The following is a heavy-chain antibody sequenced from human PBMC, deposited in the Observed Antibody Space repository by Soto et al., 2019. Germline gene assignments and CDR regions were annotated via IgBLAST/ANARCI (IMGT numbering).Heavy chain of an antibody. Sequence: GGSLRLSCAASGFTFSTYAMSWVRQAPGKGLEWVSTISDSGGRTYYAASVKGRFTISRDNSKNTLYLLMNTLSAEDTALYYCAKFHGSGTYYNFPDYWGQGTLVTVSS. J-gene: IGHJ4*02. D-gene: IGHD3-10*01. CDR2: ISDSGGRT. V-gene: IGHV3-23*01. CDR3: AKFHGSGTYYNFPDY. CDR1: GFTFSTYA.